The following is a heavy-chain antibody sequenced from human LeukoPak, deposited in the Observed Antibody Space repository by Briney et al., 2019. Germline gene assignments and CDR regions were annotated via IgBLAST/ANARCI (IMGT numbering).Heavy chain of an antibody. CDR1: GGSISSYY. CDR2: ISWNSGSI. D-gene: IGHD1-26*01. Sequence: LSLTCTVSGGSISSYYWSWIRQPPGKGLEWVSGISWNSGSIGYADSVKGRFTISRDNAKNSLYLQMNSLRAEDTALYYCAKDREAGGGLETYFDYWGQGTLVTVSS. J-gene: IGHJ4*02. CDR3: AKDREAGGGLETYFDY. V-gene: IGHV3-9*01.